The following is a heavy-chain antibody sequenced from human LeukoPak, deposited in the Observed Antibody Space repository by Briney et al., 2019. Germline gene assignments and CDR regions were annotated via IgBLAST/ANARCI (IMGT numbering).Heavy chain of an antibody. Sequence: SETLSLTCTVSGGSITSGDYYWSWIRQPPGKGLEWIGYIYYSGSTYYNPSLKSRVTISVDTSKNQFSLKLSSVTAADTAVHYCARRPRYCSGGSCYPDAFDIWGQGTMVTVSS. CDR3: ARRPRYCSGGSCYPDAFDI. CDR1: GGSITSGDYY. V-gene: IGHV4-30-4*01. D-gene: IGHD2-15*01. J-gene: IGHJ3*02. CDR2: IYYSGST.